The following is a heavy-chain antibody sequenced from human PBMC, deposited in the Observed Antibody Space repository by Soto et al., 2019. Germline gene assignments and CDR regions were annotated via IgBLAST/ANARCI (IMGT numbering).Heavy chain of an antibody. D-gene: IGHD6-13*01. V-gene: IGHV3-11*01. CDR1: GFTFSDYY. CDR3: ARSVRAGLLDY. CDR2: ISSSGSTI. Sequence: GGSLRLSWAASGFTFSDYYMIWIRQAPGKGLEWVSYISSSGSTIYYADSVKGRFTISRDNAKNSLYLQMNSLRAEDTAVYYCARSVRAGLLDYWGQGTLVTVSS. J-gene: IGHJ4*02.